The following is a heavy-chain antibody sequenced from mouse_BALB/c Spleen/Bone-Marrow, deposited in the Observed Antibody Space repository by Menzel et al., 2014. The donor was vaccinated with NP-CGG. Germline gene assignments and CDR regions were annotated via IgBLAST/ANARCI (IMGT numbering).Heavy chain of an antibody. CDR3: VRQRDWHLDV. V-gene: IGHV10-1*02. CDR1: GLTFDTYA. Sequence: VQLVESGGGLVQPKGSLRLSCAASGLTFDTYAMSWVRQAPGKGLEWVPRIRSKSTYYATHYADSVKDRFSISRDDSQSILYLQMNNLKTEDTAMYYCVRQRDWHLDVWGAGTTVTVSS. J-gene: IGHJ1*01. CDR2: IRSKSTYYAT.